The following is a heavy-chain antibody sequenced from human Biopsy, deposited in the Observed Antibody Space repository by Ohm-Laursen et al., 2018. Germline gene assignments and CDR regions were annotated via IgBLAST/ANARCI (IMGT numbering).Heavy chain of an antibody. CDR1: GASISAYY. J-gene: IGHJ4*02. CDR3: ARRGSGGRSFDY. V-gene: IGHV4-59*08. D-gene: IGHD2-15*01. Sequence: GTLSLTCTVSGASISAYYWSWIRQPPGKGLEWIGYLYYSGSTNYNPSLKSRVTISADTSKNQFSLKLGSVTVADTAVFYCARRGSGGRSFDYWGQGSLVTVSS. CDR2: LYYSGST.